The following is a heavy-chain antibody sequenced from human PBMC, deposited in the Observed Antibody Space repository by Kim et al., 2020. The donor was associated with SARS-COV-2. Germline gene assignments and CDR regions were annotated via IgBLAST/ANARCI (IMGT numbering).Heavy chain of an antibody. D-gene: IGHD2-8*01. J-gene: IGHJ4*02. Sequence: ASVKVSCKASGYTFTGYYMHWVRQAPGQGLEWMGWINPNSGGTNYAQKFQGRVTMTRDTSISTAYMELSRLRSDDTAVYYCARSIGYCTNGVCEWGQGTLVTVSS. CDR2: INPNSGGT. V-gene: IGHV1-2*02. CDR1: GYTFTGYY. CDR3: ARSIGYCTNGVCE.